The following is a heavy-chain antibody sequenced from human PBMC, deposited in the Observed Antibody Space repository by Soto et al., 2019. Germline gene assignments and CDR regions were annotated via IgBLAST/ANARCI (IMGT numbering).Heavy chain of an antibody. D-gene: IGHD3-9*01. Sequence: GGSLRLSCAASGFTFDDYAMHWVRQAPGKGLEWVSGISWNSGSIGYADSVKGRFTISRDNAKNSLYLQMNSLRAEDTALYYCAKVALQQYYDILTGPIYFDLWGRGTLVTVSS. CDR3: AKVALQQYYDILTGPIYFDL. J-gene: IGHJ2*01. CDR1: GFTFDDYA. V-gene: IGHV3-9*01. CDR2: ISWNSGSI.